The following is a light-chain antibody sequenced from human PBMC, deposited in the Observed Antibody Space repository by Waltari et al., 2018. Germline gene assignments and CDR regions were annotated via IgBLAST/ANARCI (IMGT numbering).Light chain of an antibody. V-gene: IGKV3-20*01. CDR2: GIS. CDR3: QHYSNLPLT. CDR1: QSVRTD. J-gene: IGKJ4*01. Sequence: SCRASQSVRTDLAWYQQKPGQAPRLLIFGISRRATNIPDRFSGSGSGTDFTLTISRLEPEDFAVYYCQHYSNLPLTFGGGTKVEIK.